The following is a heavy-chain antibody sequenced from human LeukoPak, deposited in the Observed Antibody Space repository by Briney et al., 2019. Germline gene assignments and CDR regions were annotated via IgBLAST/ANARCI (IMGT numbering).Heavy chain of an antibody. V-gene: IGHV3-7*01. CDR2: INKDASEK. D-gene: IGHD2-8*02. CDR3: ATYTQYFGSPGGTDY. Sequence: GGSLRLSCAVSGFTFSDYWMRWVRQAPGKGLEWVASINKDASEKQYVDSVKGRFTISRDNAKSSVYLQMTSLGAEDTAVYYCATYTQYFGSPGGTDYWGLGTLVTVSS. CDR1: GFTFSDYW. J-gene: IGHJ4*02.